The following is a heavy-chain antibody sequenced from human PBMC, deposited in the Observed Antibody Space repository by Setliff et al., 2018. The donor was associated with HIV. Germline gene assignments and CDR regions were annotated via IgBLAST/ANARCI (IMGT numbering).Heavy chain of an antibody. V-gene: IGHV3-7*03. J-gene: IGHJ4*02. D-gene: IGHD3-9*01. CDR1: GFTFGKYW. Sequence: LSCATSGFTFGKYWMTWVRQAPGKGLEWVATIQQDGNEKYYVDSVKGRFTVSRDNRRKLLHLQMSSLRVEDTAVYYCARPPPSLQDFDFVFDSWGQGTLVTVSS. CDR3: ARPPPSLQDFDFVFDS. CDR2: IQQDGNEK.